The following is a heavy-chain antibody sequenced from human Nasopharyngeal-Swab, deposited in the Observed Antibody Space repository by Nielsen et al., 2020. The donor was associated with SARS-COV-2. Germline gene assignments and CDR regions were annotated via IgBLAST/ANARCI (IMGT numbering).Heavy chain of an antibody. CDR3: ARGGDPREVVAATDCFDP. J-gene: IGHJ5*02. V-gene: IGHV1-46*01. Sequence: ASVKVSCKASGYIFTRYYIHWVRQAPGQGLEWMGIINPGGGSARYSQNLQGRVTMTRDTSTNTVYMELYSLTSEDTAVYYCARGGDPREVVAATDCFDPWGQGTLVTVSS. CDR1: GYIFTRYY. D-gene: IGHD2-15*01. CDR2: INPGGGSA.